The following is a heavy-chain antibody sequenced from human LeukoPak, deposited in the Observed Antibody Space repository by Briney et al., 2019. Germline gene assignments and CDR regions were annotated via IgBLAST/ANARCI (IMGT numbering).Heavy chain of an antibody. CDR2: ISGSGGST. D-gene: IGHD4-17*01. J-gene: IGHJ4*02. Sequence: GGSLRLSCEASGFTFSSYAMSWVRQDPGKGLEWVSAISGSGGSTYYADSVKGRFTISRDNSKNTLYLQMNSLRAEDTAVYYCAKGNRYGDYPFDYWGQGTLVTVSS. V-gene: IGHV3-23*01. CDR1: GFTFSSYA. CDR3: AKGNRYGDYPFDY.